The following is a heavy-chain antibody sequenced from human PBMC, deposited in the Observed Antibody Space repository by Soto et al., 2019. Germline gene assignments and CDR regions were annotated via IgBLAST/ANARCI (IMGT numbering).Heavy chain of an antibody. J-gene: IGHJ4*02. Sequence: PGGSLRLSCTASGLTFSNYGMTWVRQAPGKGLEWVSTIGGSGITTYYADSVKGRFTISRDNSKNTLYLQMNSLRAEDTAVYYCAKPPRGSGWYYSDYWGQGTLVTVSS. D-gene: IGHD6-19*01. CDR3: AKPPRGSGWYYSDY. V-gene: IGHV3-23*01. CDR2: IGGSGITT. CDR1: GLTFSNYG.